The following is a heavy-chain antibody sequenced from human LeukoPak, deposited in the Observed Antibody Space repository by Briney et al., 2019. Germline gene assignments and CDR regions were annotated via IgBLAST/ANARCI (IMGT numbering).Heavy chain of an antibody. D-gene: IGHD6-13*01. CDR1: GFTFDDYA. CDR2: IDWSGGGT. Sequence: GSLRLSCAASGFTFDDYAMTWVRQAPGRGLEWVSRIDWSGGGTTYADSVKGRFTISRDNAKNSLYLQMNSLRAEDTALYYCATDLYAGTVNWFDPRGQGTLVTVSS. CDR3: ATDLYAGTVNWFDP. V-gene: IGHV3-20*04. J-gene: IGHJ5*02.